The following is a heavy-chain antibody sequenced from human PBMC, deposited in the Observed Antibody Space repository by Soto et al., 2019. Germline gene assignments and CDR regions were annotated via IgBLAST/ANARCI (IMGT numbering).Heavy chain of an antibody. CDR2: MNPNSGNT. CDR3: ARGRYSYGSQNNWLDP. Sequence: HVQLVQSGAEVKKPGASVKVSCKASGYGFTIYDINWVRQATGQGLEWMGWMNPNSGNTGYAQKFQGRVTMTRNISISAAYMELSSLRSEDTAVYYCARGRYSYGSQNNWLDPWGQGTLVTVSS. V-gene: IGHV1-8*01. CDR1: GYGFTIYD. D-gene: IGHD5-12*01. J-gene: IGHJ5*02.